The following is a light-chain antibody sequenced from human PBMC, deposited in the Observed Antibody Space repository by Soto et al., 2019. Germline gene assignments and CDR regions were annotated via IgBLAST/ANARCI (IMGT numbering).Light chain of an antibody. CDR3: QQYDSYSEA. V-gene: IGKV1-5*01. Sequence: DIQMTQSPSTLSASVGDRVTITCRASQSISSWLAWYQQKPGKAPKLLIYVASNLESGVPSRFSGSGSGTEFTLTISSLQPEDFGIYYCQQYDSYSEAFGQGTKVDIK. CDR2: VAS. J-gene: IGKJ1*01. CDR1: QSISSW.